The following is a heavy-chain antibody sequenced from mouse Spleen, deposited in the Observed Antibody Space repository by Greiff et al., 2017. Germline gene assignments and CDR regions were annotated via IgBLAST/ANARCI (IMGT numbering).Heavy chain of an antibody. CDR1: GYTFTDYY. V-gene: IGHV1-76*01. CDR3: ARGYYGSSYDWYFDV. Sequence: QVQLQQSGAELVRPGASVKLSCKASGYTFTDYYINWVKQRPGQGLEWIARIYPGSGNTYYHEKFKGKATLTAEKSSSTAYMQLSSLTSEDSAVYFCARGYYGSSYDWYFDVWGAGTTVTVSS. D-gene: IGHD1-1*01. CDR2: IYPGSGNT. J-gene: IGHJ1*01.